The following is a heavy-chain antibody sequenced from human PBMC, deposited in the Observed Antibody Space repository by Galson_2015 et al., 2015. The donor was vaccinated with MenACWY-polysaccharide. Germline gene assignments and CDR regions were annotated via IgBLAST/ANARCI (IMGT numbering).Heavy chain of an antibody. CDR2: IRYDGSNK. V-gene: IGHV3-30*02. J-gene: IGHJ4*02. CDR3: AKDWGGTMVRGVTDAIDY. D-gene: IGHD3-10*01. Sequence: SLRLSCAASGFTFSSYGTHWVRQAPGKGLEWVAFIRYDGSNKYYADSVKGRFTISRDSSKNTPYLQMNSLRAEDTAVYYCAKDWGGTMVRGVTDAIDYWGQGTLVTVSS. CDR1: GFTFSSYG.